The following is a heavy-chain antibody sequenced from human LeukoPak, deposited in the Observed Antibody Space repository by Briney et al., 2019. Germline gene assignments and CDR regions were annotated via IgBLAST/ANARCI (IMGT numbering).Heavy chain of an antibody. Sequence: ASVKVSCKASGYTFTSYGISWVRQAPGQGLEWMGIINPSGGSTSYAQKFQGRVTMTRDTSTSTVYMELSSLRSEDTAVYYCARGDDSSGYYDYYYGMDVWGQGTTVTVSS. CDR3: ARGDDSSGYYDYYYGMDV. CDR1: GYTFTSYG. V-gene: IGHV1-46*01. J-gene: IGHJ6*02. CDR2: INPSGGST. D-gene: IGHD3-22*01.